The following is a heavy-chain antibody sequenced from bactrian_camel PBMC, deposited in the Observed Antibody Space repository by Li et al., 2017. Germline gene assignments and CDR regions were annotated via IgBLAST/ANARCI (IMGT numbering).Heavy chain of an antibody. J-gene: IGHJ6*01. D-gene: IGHD8*01. CDR3: AAAWSRSVGRVGVSPTEEDFDY. V-gene: IGHV3S53*01. CDR2: IDRDSNT. Sequence: VQLVESGGGSVQAGGSLRLSCQASGYMFSVYCMAWFRQAPGREREGVAVIDRDSNTNYADSVKGRFTISQDDSRNTLFLQMNSLEPDDTAMYYCAAAWSRSVGRVGVSPTEEDFDYWGQGTQVTVS. CDR1: GYMFSVYC.